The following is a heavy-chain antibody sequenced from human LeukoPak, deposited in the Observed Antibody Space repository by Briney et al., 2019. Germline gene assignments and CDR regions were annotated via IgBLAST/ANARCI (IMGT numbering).Heavy chain of an antibody. Sequence: SETLSLTCAVYGGSFSGYFWSWIRQPPEKGLEWIGEINQDGSTNYNPSLKSRVTISIATSRDQFSLRLSSVTAADTAVYYCAASYDTSGYVDYWGQGTLVTVSS. J-gene: IGHJ4*02. D-gene: IGHD3-22*01. CDR3: AASYDTSGYVDY. CDR2: INQDGST. CDR1: GGSFSGYF. V-gene: IGHV4-34*01.